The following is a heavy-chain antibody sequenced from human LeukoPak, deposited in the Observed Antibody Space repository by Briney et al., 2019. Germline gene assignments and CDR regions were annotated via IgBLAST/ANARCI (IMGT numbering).Heavy chain of an antibody. J-gene: IGHJ4*02. CDR2: INHSGST. CDR1: GGSFSGYY. CDR3: ARGGRGYSYGRPFDY. V-gene: IGHV4-34*01. D-gene: IGHD5-18*01. Sequence: SETLSLTCTVYGGSFSGYYWSWIRQPPGKGLEWRGEINHSGSTNYNPSLKRRVTISVDTSKNQFSLNLNSVTAADTAVYYCARGGRGYSYGRPFDYWGQGTLVTVSS.